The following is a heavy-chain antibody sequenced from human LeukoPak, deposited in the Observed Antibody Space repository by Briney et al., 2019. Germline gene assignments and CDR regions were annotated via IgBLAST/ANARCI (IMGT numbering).Heavy chain of an antibody. CDR2: IYYSGST. V-gene: IGHV4-59*01. D-gene: IGHD3-22*01. CDR1: GGSISSYY. Sequence: SETLSLTCTVSGGSISSYYWSWIRQPPGKGLEWIGYIYYSGSTNYNPSLKSRVTISVDTSKNQFSLKLSSVTAADTAVYYCARGSSPYYDSSGYSYWGQGTLVTVSS. CDR3: ARGSSPYYDSSGYSY. J-gene: IGHJ4*02.